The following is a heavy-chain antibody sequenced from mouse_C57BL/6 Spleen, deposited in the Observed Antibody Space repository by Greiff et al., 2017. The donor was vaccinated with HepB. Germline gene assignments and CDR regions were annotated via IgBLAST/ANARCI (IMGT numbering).Heavy chain of an antibody. J-gene: IGHJ1*03. V-gene: IGHV1-42*01. Sequence: EVKLQESGPELVKPGASVKISCKASGYSFTGYYMNWVKQSPEKSLEWIGEINPSTGGTTYNQKFKAKATLTVDKSSSTAYMQLKSLTSEDSAVYYCARRGNVWRSSYADWYFDVWGTGTTVTVSS. CDR1: GYSFTGYY. CDR3: ARRGNVWRSSYADWYFDV. D-gene: IGHD1-1*01. CDR2: INPSTGGT.